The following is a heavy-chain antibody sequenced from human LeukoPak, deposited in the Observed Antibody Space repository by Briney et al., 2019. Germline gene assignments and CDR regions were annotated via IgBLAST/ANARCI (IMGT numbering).Heavy chain of an antibody. CDR1: GFDFNTYV. Sequence: PGRSLRLSRAASGFDFNTYVMHWVRQAPGKGLEWVAVIWYDGSNKYYIDSVKGRFTISRENSKSTLFLQMNSLRAEDTAVYYCARTYYHGSGRPLGGLGYWGQGTLVTVSS. J-gene: IGHJ4*02. D-gene: IGHD3-10*01. CDR3: ARTYYHGSGRPLGGLGY. CDR2: IWYDGSNK. V-gene: IGHV3-33*01.